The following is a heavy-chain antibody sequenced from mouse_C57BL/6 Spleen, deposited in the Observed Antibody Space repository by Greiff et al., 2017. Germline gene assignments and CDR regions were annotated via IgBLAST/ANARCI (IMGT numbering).Heavy chain of an antibody. Sequence: LVESGPELVKPGASVKISCKASGYAFSSSWMNWVKQRPGKGLEWIGRIYPGDGDTNYNGKFKGKATLTADKSSSTAYMQLSSLTSEDSAVYFCAREGDGYDWFAYWGQGTLVTVSA. D-gene: IGHD2-2*01. CDR1: GYAFSSSW. V-gene: IGHV1-82*01. CDR3: AREGDGYDWFAY. J-gene: IGHJ3*01. CDR2: IYPGDGDT.